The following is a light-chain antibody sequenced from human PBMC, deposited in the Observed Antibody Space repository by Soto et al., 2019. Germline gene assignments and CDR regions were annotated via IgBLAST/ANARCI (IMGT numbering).Light chain of an antibody. Sequence: QSALTQPASVSGSPGQAITISCAGTTSDIGRFNSVSWYQHHPGKAPKLMIYDVSNRPSGLSNRFSGSKSGNTASLIISGLPAEDEADYYCASYTISSTVVFGGGTKVTVL. V-gene: IGLV2-14*03. CDR2: DVS. J-gene: IGLJ2*01. CDR3: ASYTISSTVV. CDR1: TSDIGRFNS.